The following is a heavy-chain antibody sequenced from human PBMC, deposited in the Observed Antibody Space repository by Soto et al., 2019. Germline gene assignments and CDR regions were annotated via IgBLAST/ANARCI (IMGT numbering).Heavy chain of an antibody. CDR1: GSTFSNDS. V-gene: IGHV3-7*03. J-gene: IGHJ4*02. CDR3: ATDILIRDY. D-gene: IGHD2-21*01. Sequence: CRRLTCGACGSTFSNDSMTWVRQTTGRGLEWVANIDQDESRKNYVDSVKGRFIISRDNSSNSVYLQMNSLTADDTGIYYCATDILIRDYWGQGSRVTVSS. CDR2: IDQDESRK.